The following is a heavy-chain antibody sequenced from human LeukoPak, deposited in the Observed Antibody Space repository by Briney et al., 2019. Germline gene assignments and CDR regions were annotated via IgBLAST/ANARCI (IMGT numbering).Heavy chain of an antibody. CDR3: AREGSRRDLLIDY. CDR2: IKEDGSMK. Sequence: GGSLRLSCAASGFAFSTYWMSWVRQAPGKGLEWVANIKEDGSMKHYVDSVNARLTISRDNAKNSLFLQMSSLRREDTAVYYCAREGSRRDLLIDYWGQGTLVTVSS. J-gene: IGHJ4*02. V-gene: IGHV3-7*05. CDR1: GFAFSTYW.